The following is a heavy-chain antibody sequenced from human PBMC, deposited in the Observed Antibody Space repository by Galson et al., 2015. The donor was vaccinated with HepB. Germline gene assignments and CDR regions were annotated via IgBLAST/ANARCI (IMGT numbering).Heavy chain of an antibody. Sequence: LRLSCAASGFNFSGSAIHWVRQASGKGPEWIGRIRSKTSNYAALYVQSLKGRFTISRDDSKNMAFLHMRSLKTDDTAVYYCVRMGDLSGYSSRWGQGTLVTVSS. CDR1: GFNFSGSA. J-gene: IGHJ4*02. V-gene: IGHV3-73*01. CDR3: VRMGDLSGYSSR. D-gene: IGHD6-13*01. CDR2: IRSKTSNYAA.